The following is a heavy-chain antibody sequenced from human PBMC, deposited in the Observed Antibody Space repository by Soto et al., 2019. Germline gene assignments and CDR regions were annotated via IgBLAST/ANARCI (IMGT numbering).Heavy chain of an antibody. V-gene: IGHV1-69*02. Sequence: SVKVSCKASGGTFSSYTISWVRQAPGQGLEWMGRIIPILGIANYAQKFQGRVTITTNKSISTAYMELSSLRSEDTAVYYCARGLDLATTVNAFDIWGQGTMVTVSS. D-gene: IGHD4-17*01. J-gene: IGHJ3*02. CDR3: ARGLDLATTVNAFDI. CDR2: IIPILGIA. CDR1: GGTFSSYT.